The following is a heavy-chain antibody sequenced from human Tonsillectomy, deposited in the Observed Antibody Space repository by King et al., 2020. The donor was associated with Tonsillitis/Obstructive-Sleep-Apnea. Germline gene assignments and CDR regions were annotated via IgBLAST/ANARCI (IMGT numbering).Heavy chain of an antibody. D-gene: IGHD2-2*01. CDR1: GGSFSGYY. J-gene: IGHJ6*03. CDR3: ARGEPTNEQYCSSTSCYPDYYYYYMDV. CDR2: INHSGST. Sequence: VQLQQWGAGLLKPSETLSLTCAVYGGSFSGYYWSWIRQPPGKGLEWIGEINHSGSTNYNPSLKSRVTISVDTSKNQFSLKLSSVTAADTAVYYCARGEPTNEQYCSSTSCYPDYYYYYMDVWGKGTTVTVSS. V-gene: IGHV4-34*01.